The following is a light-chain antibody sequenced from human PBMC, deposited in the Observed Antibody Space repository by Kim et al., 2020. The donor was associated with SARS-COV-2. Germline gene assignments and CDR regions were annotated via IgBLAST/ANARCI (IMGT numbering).Light chain of an antibody. Sequence: LCPGERATLSCRASQSVDTNHFDWYQQRPGQAPRLLLYGASTRATDIPDRFSGSGSGTDFTLTINKLEPEDFAVYYCQQYGSSPLRFGQGTKLEI. CDR3: QQYGSSPLR. CDR2: GAS. J-gene: IGKJ2*03. V-gene: IGKV3-20*01. CDR1: QSVDTNH.